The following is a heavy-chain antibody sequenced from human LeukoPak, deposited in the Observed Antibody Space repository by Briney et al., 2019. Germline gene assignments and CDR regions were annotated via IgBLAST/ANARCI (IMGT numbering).Heavy chain of an antibody. Sequence: PAGGSLRLSCAASGFTFSSYWMSWVRQAPGKGLEWVANIKQDGSEKYYVDSEKGRFTISRDNAKNSLYLQMNSLRAEDTAVYYCARGDDCSGGSCYLLDYYYMDVWGKGTTVTVSS. V-gene: IGHV3-7*01. CDR2: IKQDGSEK. CDR1: GFTFSSYW. D-gene: IGHD2-15*01. J-gene: IGHJ6*03. CDR3: ARGDDCSGGSCYLLDYYYMDV.